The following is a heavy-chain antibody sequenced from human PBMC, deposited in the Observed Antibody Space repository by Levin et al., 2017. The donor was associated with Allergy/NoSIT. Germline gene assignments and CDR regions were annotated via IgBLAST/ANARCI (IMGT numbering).Heavy chain of an antibody. J-gene: IGHJ3*02. CDR3: ATDPSRRGIGYSSGWTACDI. V-gene: IGHV1-69*10. CDR2: IIPVSGVT. D-gene: IGHD6-19*01. CDR1: GGIFVTYA. Sequence: SVKVSCRSAGGIFVTYAINWVRQAPGQGLEWMGGIIPVSGVTKFAHKFQGRVTFTADKSTSTAYMELTSLRSDDTALYYCATDPSRRGIGYSSGWTACDIWGQGAMLTVSS.